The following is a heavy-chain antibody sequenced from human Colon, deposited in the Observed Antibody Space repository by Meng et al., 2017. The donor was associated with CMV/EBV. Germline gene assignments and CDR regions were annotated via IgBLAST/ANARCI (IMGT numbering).Heavy chain of an antibody. CDR2: FDPEDGET. Sequence: ASVKVSCKVSGYTLTELSMHWVRQVPGKGLEWMEGFDPEDGETIYAQKFQGRVTMTEDTSTDTAYMELSSLRSEDTAVYYCATGLNTVTTVLVYWGQGTLVTVSS. D-gene: IGHD4-17*01. CDR1: GYTLTELS. CDR3: ATGLNTVTTVLVY. V-gene: IGHV1-24*01. J-gene: IGHJ4*02.